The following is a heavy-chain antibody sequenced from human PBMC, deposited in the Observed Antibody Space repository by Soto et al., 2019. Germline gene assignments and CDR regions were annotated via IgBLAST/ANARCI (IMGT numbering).Heavy chain of an antibody. J-gene: IGHJ5*02. CDR1: GYTFTSYG. D-gene: IGHD2-2*02. V-gene: IGHV1-18*01. CDR3: ARLGYCISTSCYNEA. CDR2: ISAYNGNT. Sequence: QVQLVQSGAEVKKPGASVKVSCKASGYTFTSYGISWVRQAPGQGLEWMGWISAYNGNTNYPQKLQGRVTMTTDTSTSTAYMERRRLRSDDTAVYYCARLGYCISTSCYNEAWGQGTLVTVSS.